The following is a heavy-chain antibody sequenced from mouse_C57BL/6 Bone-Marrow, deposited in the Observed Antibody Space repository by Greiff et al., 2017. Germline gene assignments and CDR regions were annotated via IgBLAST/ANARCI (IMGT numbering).Heavy chain of an antibody. CDR2: IDPENGDT. J-gene: IGHJ3*01. D-gene: IGHD2-4*01. CDR3: TSLIYYDYGLFAY. V-gene: IGHV14-4*01. Sequence: EVQLQESGAELVRPGASVKLSCTASGFNIKDDYMHWVKQRPEQGLEWIGWIDPENGDTEYASKFQGKATITADTSSNTAYLQLSSLTSEDTAVYYCTSLIYYDYGLFAYGGQGTLVTVSA. CDR1: GFNIKDDY.